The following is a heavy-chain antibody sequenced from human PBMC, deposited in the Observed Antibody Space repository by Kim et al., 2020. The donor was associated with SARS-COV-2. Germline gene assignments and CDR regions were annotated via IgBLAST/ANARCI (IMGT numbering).Heavy chain of an antibody. CDR2: ISSSSSYT. CDR1: GFTFSDYY. V-gene: IGHV3-11*05. Sequence: GGSLRLSCAASGFTFSDYYMSWIRQAPGKGLEWVSYISSSSSYTNYADSVKGRFTISRDNAKNSLYLQMNSLRAEDTAVYYCARAGYKTYQNWFDPWGQGTLVTVSS. J-gene: IGHJ5*02. D-gene: IGHD5-12*01. CDR3: ARAGYKTYQNWFDP.